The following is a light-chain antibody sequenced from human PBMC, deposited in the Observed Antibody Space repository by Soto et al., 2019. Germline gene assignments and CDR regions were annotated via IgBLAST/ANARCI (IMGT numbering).Light chain of an antibody. CDR3: QQYGNSPRYS. CDR2: AVS. J-gene: IGKJ2*03. V-gene: IGKV3-20*01. Sequence: DIGLTQAPGTLSLSPGETATLSCMASQSVDSRYLAWYQQKPGQAPRLDIHAVSRRDTGIPDRFSGSGSGTDFTLSVSRLEPEDFAEYYCQQYGNSPRYSFGEGNYLDIK. CDR1: QSVDSRY.